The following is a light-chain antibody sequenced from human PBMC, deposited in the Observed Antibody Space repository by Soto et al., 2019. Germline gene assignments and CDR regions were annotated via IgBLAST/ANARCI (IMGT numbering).Light chain of an antibody. CDR3: QQYGTAPLT. CDR1: QSVSSTY. V-gene: IGKV3-20*01. Sequence: EIVLTQSPGTLSLSPGERATLSCRASQSVSSTYVAWYQQRPGQAPRLLIYGASKRATGIPDRFSGGGSGTDFTLTISGLEPEDFAVFYCQQYGTAPLTFGGGTKVDI. J-gene: IGKJ4*01. CDR2: GAS.